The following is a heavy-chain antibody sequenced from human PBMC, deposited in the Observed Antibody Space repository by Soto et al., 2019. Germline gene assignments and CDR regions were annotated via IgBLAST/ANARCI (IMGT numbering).Heavy chain of an antibody. CDR2: INPNSGGT. CDR1: GYTFTSYY. Sequence: SVKVSFKTSGYTFTSYYMHWVRQSPGQGLEWMGWINPNSGGTNYAQKFQGWVTMTRDTSISTAYMELSRLRSDDTAVYYCARGPYYYDSSGSSGDFDYWGQGTLVTVSS. J-gene: IGHJ4*02. CDR3: ARGPYYYDSSGSSGDFDY. V-gene: IGHV1-2*04. D-gene: IGHD3-22*01.